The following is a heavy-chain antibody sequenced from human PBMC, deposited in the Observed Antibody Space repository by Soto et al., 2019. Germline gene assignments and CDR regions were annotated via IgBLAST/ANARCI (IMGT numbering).Heavy chain of an antibody. CDR3: ARDPGFGFGYSYAFAMDV. CDR2: ISGYNGNT. D-gene: IGHD5-18*01. CDR1: GYTFSNYG. V-gene: IGHV1-18*01. J-gene: IGHJ6*02. Sequence: QVQLVQSGAAVKKPGASVKVSCKASGYTFSNYGISWVRQGPGQGREWMGWISGYNGNTHYEEKVQDRIKMTTDTSTSTTYMELRSLRSDDTAVYFCARDPGFGFGYSYAFAMDVWGQGTTVTVSS.